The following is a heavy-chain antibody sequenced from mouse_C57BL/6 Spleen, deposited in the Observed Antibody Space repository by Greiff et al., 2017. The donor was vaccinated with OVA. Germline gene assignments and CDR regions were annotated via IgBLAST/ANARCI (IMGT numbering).Heavy chain of an antibody. CDR2: IWTGGGT. D-gene: IGHD1-1*01. V-gene: IGHV2-9-1*01. CDR3: ASITTVVATPYAMDY. CDR1: GFSFTSYA. Sequence: VQRVESGPGLVAPSQRLSITCTVSGFSFTSYAISWVRQPPGKGLEWLGVIWTGGGTNYNSALKSRLSLSKDNSKSQVFLKMNSLQTDDTARYYCASITTVVATPYAMDYWGQGTSVTVSS. J-gene: IGHJ4*01.